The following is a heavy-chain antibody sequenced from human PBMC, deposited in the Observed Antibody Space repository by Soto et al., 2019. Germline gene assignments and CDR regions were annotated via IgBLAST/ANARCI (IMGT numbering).Heavy chain of an antibody. CDR1: GGAFSSYA. V-gene: IGHV1-69*13. CDR3: ARGDYGGNSRAFDI. Sequence: SVKVSCKASGGAFSSYAISWVRQAPGQGLEWMGGIIPIFGTANYAQKFQGRVTITADESTSTAYMELSSLRSEDTAVYYCARGDYGGNSRAFDIWGQGTMVTVSS. CDR2: IIPIFGTA. D-gene: IGHD4-17*01. J-gene: IGHJ3*02.